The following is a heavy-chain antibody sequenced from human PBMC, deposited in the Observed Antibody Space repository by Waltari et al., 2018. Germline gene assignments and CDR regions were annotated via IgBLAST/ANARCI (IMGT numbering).Heavy chain of an antibody. D-gene: IGHD2-2*01. CDR2: INADDGNI. J-gene: IGHJ4*02. Sequence: QVQLVQSGAEVKKPGAAVKVSCKASVYSFPNYAMHWVGQAPGQSLEWMEWINADDGNIKNSHKCQGRVIITRDTSASTAYIEVNSVNSEDTAVYYCARGYHTPAWIVDYWGQGTLVTVSS. CDR1: VYSFPNYA. V-gene: IGHV1-3*01. CDR3: ARGYHTPAWIVDY.